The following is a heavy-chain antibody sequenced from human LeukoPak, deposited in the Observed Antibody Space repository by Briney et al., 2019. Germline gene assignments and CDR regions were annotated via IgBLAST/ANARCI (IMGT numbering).Heavy chain of an antibody. CDR3: ARDLGMDAYGQDY. CDR2: INPSGGST. CDR1: GYTFPSYF. J-gene: IGHJ4*02. V-gene: IGHV1-46*01. Sequence: ASVKVSCKASGYTFPSYFMHWVRQAPGQGLEWMGIINPSGGSTSYAQKFQGRVTMTRDTSTSTVYMELSSLRSEDTAVYYCARDLGMDAYGQDYWGQGTLVTVSS. D-gene: IGHD4-17*01.